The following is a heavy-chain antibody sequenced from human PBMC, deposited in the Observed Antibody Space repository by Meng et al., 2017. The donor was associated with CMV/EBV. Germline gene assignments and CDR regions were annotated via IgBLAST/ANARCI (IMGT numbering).Heavy chain of an antibody. CDR3: ARAYDYGDYDSCYFDY. CDR2: IYSGDST. Sequence: GESLKISCAASGFAVSGNYMSWVHQAPGKGLQWVSVIYSGDSTYYADSVKGRFTIPRDNSKNTLYLQMNSLRAEDTAVYYCARAYDYGDYDSCYFDYWGQGTLVTVSS. V-gene: IGHV3-53*01. D-gene: IGHD4-17*01. J-gene: IGHJ4*02. CDR1: GFAVSGNY.